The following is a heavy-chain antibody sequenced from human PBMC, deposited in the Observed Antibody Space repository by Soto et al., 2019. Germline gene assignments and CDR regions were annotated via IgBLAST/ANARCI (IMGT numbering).Heavy chain of an antibody. D-gene: IGHD3-10*01. Sequence: EVQLVESGGGLVQPGGSLRLSCAASGFTFSSYSMNWVRQAPGKGLEWVSYISSSSSTIYYADSVKGRFTISRDNAKNSLYLQMNSMRDEDTAVYYCARHLWFGELLTGYWGQGTLVTVSS. J-gene: IGHJ4*02. CDR2: ISSSSSTI. V-gene: IGHV3-48*02. CDR3: ARHLWFGELLTGY. CDR1: GFTFSSYS.